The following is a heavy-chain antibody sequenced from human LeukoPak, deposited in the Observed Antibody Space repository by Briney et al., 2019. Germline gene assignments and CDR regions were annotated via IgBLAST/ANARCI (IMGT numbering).Heavy chain of an antibody. CDR2: IYSSGST. CDR3: ARHAIGGNKDFGI. Sequence: SETLSLTCTVSGGSISSSSYYWGWIRQPPGKGLEWIGSIYSSGSTYYNPSLKSRVTISVDTSKNQFSLKLSSVTAADTAVYYCARHAIGGNKDFGIWGQGTMVTVSS. CDR1: GGSISSSSYY. D-gene: IGHD2-15*01. J-gene: IGHJ3*02. V-gene: IGHV4-39*01.